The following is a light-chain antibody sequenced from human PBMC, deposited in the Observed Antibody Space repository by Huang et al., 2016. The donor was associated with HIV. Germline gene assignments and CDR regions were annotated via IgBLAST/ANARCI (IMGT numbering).Light chain of an antibody. V-gene: IGKV1-5*03. CDR2: KAS. Sequence: DIQMTQSPSTLSASVGDRVTITCRARQSISNYLAWYHQKPGKAPKLLIYKASTLESGVPSMFSCSGSGTEFTLTISSLQPDDFATYYCQQYNSYRTFGQGTKVEIK. CDR3: QQYNSYRT. CDR1: QSISNY. J-gene: IGKJ1*01.